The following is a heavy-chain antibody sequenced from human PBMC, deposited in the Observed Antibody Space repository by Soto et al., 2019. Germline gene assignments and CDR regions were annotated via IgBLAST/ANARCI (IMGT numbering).Heavy chain of an antibody. V-gene: IGHV6-1*01. D-gene: IGHD6-13*01. CDR2: TYYRSKWYN. CDR1: RDSVSSNSAA. Sequence: TLSLTCAISRDSVSSNSAALNWIRQSPSRGLEWLGRTYYRSKWYNDYAVSVKSRITINPDTSKNQFSLQLNSVTPEDTVVYYCARDEIAAAGTHGMDVWGQGTTVTVSS. J-gene: IGHJ6*02. CDR3: ARDEIAAAGTHGMDV.